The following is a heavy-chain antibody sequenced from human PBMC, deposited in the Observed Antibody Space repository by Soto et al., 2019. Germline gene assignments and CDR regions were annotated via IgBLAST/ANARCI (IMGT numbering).Heavy chain of an antibody. CDR3: AKVGPYYDFWSGNFDY. CDR1: GFTFSSYA. Sequence: PGGSLRLSCAASGFTFSSYAMSWVRQAPGKGLEWVSAISGSGGSTYYADSVKGRFTISRDNSKNTLYLQMNSLRAEDTAVYYCAKVGPYYDFWSGNFDYWGQGTLVTVSS. V-gene: IGHV3-23*01. CDR2: ISGSGGST. D-gene: IGHD3-3*01. J-gene: IGHJ4*02.